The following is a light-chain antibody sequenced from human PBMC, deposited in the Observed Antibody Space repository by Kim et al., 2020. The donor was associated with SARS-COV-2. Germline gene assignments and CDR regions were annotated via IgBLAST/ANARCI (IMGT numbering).Light chain of an antibody. J-gene: IGKJ1*01. CDR1: QSISSW. V-gene: IGKV1-5*03. CDR2: KAS. Sequence: SASVGDRVTITCRSSQSISSWLAWYQQKPGKAPNLLIYKASTLQSGVPSRFSGSGSGTEFTLTISSLQPDDFAIYYCQQYNSYWAFGQGTKVDIK. CDR3: QQYNSYWA.